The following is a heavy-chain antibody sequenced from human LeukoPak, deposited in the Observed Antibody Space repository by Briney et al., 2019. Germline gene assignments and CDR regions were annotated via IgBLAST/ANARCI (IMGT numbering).Heavy chain of an antibody. D-gene: IGHD6-19*01. Sequence: GGSLRLSCAASGFTFSSYSMNWVRQAPGKGLEWVSSISSSSSYIHYADSVKGRFTISRDNAKNSLYLQMNSLRAEDTAVYYCARDLNGGGGWPFDYWGQGTLVTVSS. J-gene: IGHJ4*02. CDR3: ARDLNGGGGWPFDY. V-gene: IGHV3-21*01. CDR2: ISSSSSYI. CDR1: GFTFSSYS.